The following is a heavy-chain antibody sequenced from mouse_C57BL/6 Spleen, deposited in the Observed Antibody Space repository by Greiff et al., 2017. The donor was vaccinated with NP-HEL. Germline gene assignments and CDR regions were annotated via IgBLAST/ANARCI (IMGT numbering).Heavy chain of an antibody. D-gene: IGHD1-1*01. CDR3: ASLYYYGSSYPYWYFDV. Sequence: VQLQQPGAELVRPGSSVKLSCKASGYTFTSYWMDWVKQRPGQGLEWIGNIYPSDSETHYNQKFKDKATLTVDKSSSTAYMQLSSLTSEDSAVYYCASLYYYGSSYPYWYFDVWGTGTTVTVSS. V-gene: IGHV1-61*01. CDR1: GYTFTSYW. CDR2: IYPSDSET. J-gene: IGHJ1*03.